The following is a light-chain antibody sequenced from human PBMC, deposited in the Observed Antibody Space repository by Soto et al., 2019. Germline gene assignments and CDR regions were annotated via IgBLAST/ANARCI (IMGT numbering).Light chain of an antibody. CDR3: QQYGSSRYT. CDR1: QSVSSSY. V-gene: IGKV3-20*01. Sequence: EIVLTQSPGTLSLSPGERATLSCRASQSVSSSYLAWYQQKPGQAPRLLIYGASSSATVIPVRVSGSGSGTDFTITISRLEPGDFAVYYCQQYGSSRYTFGQGTKLAIK. J-gene: IGKJ2*01. CDR2: GAS.